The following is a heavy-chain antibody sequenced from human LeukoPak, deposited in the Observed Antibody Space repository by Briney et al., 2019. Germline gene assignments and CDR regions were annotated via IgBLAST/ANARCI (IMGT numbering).Heavy chain of an antibody. CDR2: IYTSGST. Sequence: TPSETLSLTCTVSGGSISSGSYYWSWIRQPAGKGLEWTGRIYTSGSTNYNPSLKSRVIISVDTSKNQFSLELSSVTAADTAVYYCAREDRYCSGGSCYSWGQGTLVTVSS. V-gene: IGHV4-61*02. J-gene: IGHJ4*02. D-gene: IGHD2-15*01. CDR3: AREDRYCSGGSCYS. CDR1: GGSISSGSYY.